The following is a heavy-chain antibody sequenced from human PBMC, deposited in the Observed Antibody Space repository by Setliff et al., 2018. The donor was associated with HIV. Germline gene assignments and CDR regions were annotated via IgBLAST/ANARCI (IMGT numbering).Heavy chain of an antibody. CDR1: GFTFDDYA. CDR3: VKDIVRYYYDTRGFDL. J-gene: IGHJ2*01. Sequence: LRLSCAASGFTFDDYAMHWVRQAPGRGLEWISGINWNGGATGYADSVQGRFTMSRDNAKNSLYLEMNSLTPEDTAFYYCVKDIVRYYYDTRGFDLWGRGTPVTVSS. CDR2: INWNGGAT. V-gene: IGHV3-9*01. D-gene: IGHD3-22*01.